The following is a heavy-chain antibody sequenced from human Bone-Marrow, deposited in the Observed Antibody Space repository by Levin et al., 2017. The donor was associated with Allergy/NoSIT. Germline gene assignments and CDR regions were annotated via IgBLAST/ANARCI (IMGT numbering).Heavy chain of an antibody. Sequence: SETLSLTCTVSGAFSMSNPDHWWSWVRQSPGGGLEWIGYVFYSGTTYYNPSLESRVAMSEDTSRNQFSLRLRSVTTADTALYYCVRGYSYGSPYSSGYYYFDTWGQGILITVSS. J-gene: IGHJ4*02. CDR1: GAFSMSNPDHW. D-gene: IGHD5-18*01. CDR3: VRGYSYGSPYSSGYYYFDT. CDR2: VFYSGTT. V-gene: IGHV4-30-4*01.